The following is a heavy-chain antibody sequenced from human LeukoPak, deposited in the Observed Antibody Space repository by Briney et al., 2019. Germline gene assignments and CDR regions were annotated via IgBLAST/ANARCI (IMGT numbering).Heavy chain of an antibody. CDR1: GGTFSSYA. D-gene: IGHD3-22*01. J-gene: IGHJ4*02. Sequence: GASVKVSCKASGGTFSSYAIRWVRQAPGQGLEWMGRIIPILGIANYAQKFQGRVTITADKSTSTAYMELSSLRSEDTAVYYCAAAYYYDSSGYYSYDYWGQGTLVTVSS. V-gene: IGHV1-69*04. CDR2: IIPILGIA. CDR3: AAAYYYDSSGYYSYDY.